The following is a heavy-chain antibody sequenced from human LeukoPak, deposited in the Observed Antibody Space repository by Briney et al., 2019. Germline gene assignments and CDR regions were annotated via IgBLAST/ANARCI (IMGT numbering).Heavy chain of an antibody. V-gene: IGHV3-23*01. D-gene: IGHD2-2*01. CDR3: AKDMTCSSTSCYWFRPFDY. CDR1: GFTFSSYA. CDR2: ISGSGGST. Sequence: GGSLRLSCAASGFTFSSYAMSWVRQAPGKGQEWVSAISGSGGSTYYADSVKGRFTISRDNSKNTLYLQMNSLRAEDTAVYYCAKDMTCSSTSCYWFRPFDYWGQGTLVTVSS. J-gene: IGHJ4*02.